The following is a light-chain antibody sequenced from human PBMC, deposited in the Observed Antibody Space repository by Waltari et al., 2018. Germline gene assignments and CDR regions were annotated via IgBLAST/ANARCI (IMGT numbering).Light chain of an antibody. Sequence: IVFTQSPGTLSFSPGERATLSCRASQSVDTNYLAWYQQRPGQAPRLLIYGTFNRATGIPDRFSGSGSGTDFTLRITRLEPEDSAIYYCQQYSSASLTFGGGTKMEI. J-gene: IGKJ4*01. CDR1: QSVDTNY. CDR3: QQYSSASLT. V-gene: IGKV3-20*01. CDR2: GTF.